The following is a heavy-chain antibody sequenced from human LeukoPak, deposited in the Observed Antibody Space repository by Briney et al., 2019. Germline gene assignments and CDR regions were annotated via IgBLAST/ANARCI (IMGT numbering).Heavy chain of an antibody. V-gene: IGHV4-59*12. CDR1: GGSISSYY. CDR2: IYYSGST. J-gene: IGHJ4*02. D-gene: IGHD4-17*01. CDR3: ARGLNRNDYGDYGY. Sequence: SETLSLTCTVSGGSISSYYWSWIRQPPGKGLEWIGYIYYSGSTNYNPSLKSRVTISVDRSKNQFSLKLSSVTAADTAVYYCARGLNRNDYGDYGYWGQGTLVTVSS.